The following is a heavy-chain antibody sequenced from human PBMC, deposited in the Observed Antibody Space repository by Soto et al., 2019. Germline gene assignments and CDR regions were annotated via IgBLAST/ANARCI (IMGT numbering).Heavy chain of an antibody. J-gene: IGHJ4*02. Sequence: QVQLQESGPGLVKPSQTLSLTCTVSGGSISSGDYYWSWIRQPPGKGLEWIGYIYYSGSTYYNPSLKSRVTISVYTSQNQFSLKLSSVTAADTAVYYCASRDTAMVSLDYWGQGTLVTVSS. CDR3: ASRDTAMVSLDY. V-gene: IGHV4-30-4*01. CDR2: IYYSGST. CDR1: GGSISSGDYY. D-gene: IGHD5-18*01.